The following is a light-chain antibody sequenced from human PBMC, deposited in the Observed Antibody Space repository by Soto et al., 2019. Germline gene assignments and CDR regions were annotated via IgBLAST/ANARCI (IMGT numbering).Light chain of an antibody. J-gene: IGLJ2*01. V-gene: IGLV1-44*01. CDR3: SSYTSRSTPV. Sequence: QSVLTQPPSVSATPGQKVSISCSGSSANIESHAVDWYQHFPGTAPKLVIYSNNERPSGVSNRFSGSKSGNTASLTISELQAEDEADYYCSSYTSRSTPVFGGGTKLTVL. CDR1: SANIESHA. CDR2: SNN.